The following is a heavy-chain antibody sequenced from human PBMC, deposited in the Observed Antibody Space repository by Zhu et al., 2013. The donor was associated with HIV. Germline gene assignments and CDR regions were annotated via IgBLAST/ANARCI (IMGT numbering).Heavy chain of an antibody. D-gene: IGHD7-27*01. CDR2: ISVYSRNT. V-gene: IGHV1-18*01. Sequence: QVQLVQSGAEVKKPGASVQVSCKASGYIFTSSGITWVRQAPGQGLEWMGWISVYSRNTNYAQKFQGRVTMSTDTSTSTAYVELRSLRYDDTAVYYCARAGDRGWFDPWGQGTLVTVSS. J-gene: IGHJ5*02. CDR1: GYIFTSSG. CDR3: ARAGDRGWFDP.